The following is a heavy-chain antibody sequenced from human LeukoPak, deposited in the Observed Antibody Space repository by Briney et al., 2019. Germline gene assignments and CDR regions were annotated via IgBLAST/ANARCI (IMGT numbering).Heavy chain of an antibody. Sequence: GGSLRLSCAASGFTFSNYVMSWVRQAPGKGLEWVSVISHSGGSTYYADSAKGRFTISRDNSKNTLYLQMNSLRAEDTAVYYCAKQSSRRLDYFDYWGQGTLVTVSS. CDR2: ISHSGGST. D-gene: IGHD6-13*01. CDR1: GFTFSNYV. J-gene: IGHJ4*02. V-gene: IGHV3-23*01. CDR3: AKQSSRRLDYFDY.